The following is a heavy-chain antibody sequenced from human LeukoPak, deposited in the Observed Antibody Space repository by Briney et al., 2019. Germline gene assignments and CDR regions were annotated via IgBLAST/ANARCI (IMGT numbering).Heavy chain of an antibody. CDR1: GLTFSSYW. V-gene: IGHV3-7*03. D-gene: IGHD3-10*01. J-gene: IGHJ6*02. Sequence: GGSLRLSCAASGLTFSSYWMNWARQAPGKGLEWVASINHNGNVNYYVDSVKGRFTISRDNAKNSLYLQMSNLRAEDTAVYYCAREYGSGSSLYYYGMDVWGQGTTVTVSS. CDR2: INHNGNVN. CDR3: AREYGSGSSLYYYGMDV.